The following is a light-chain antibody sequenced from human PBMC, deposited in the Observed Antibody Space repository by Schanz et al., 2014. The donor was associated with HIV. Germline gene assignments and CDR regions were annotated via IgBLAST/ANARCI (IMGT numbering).Light chain of an antibody. Sequence: QSVLTQPPSVSAAPGQKVTISCSGSSSNIGNNYVSWYQQLPGTAPKLLIYDNNKRPSGIPDRFSGSKSGTSATLGITGLQTGDEADYYCATWDSTLFGVVFGGGTKLTVL. V-gene: IGLV1-51*01. CDR1: SSNIGNNY. J-gene: IGLJ2*01. CDR2: DNN. CDR3: ATWDSTLFGVV.